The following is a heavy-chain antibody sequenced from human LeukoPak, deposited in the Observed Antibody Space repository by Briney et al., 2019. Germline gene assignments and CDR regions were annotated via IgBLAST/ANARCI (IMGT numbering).Heavy chain of an antibody. CDR2: INPNSGDT. CDR3: ARDGYFDY. J-gene: IGHJ4*02. Sequence: GASVKVSCKASGYTFTGYYMHWVRQAPGEGLEWMGWINPNSGDTNYGQSFQGRVTMTSDTSITTAYMELNSLRSDDTAVYYCARDGYFDYWGQGTLVTASS. CDR1: GYTFTGYY. V-gene: IGHV1-2*02.